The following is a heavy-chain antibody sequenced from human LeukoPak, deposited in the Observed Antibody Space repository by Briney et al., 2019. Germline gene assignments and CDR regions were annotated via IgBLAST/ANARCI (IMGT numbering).Heavy chain of an antibody. Sequence: GGSLRLSCAASGFTVSSNYMSWVRQAPGKGLEWVSVIYSGGSTYYADSVKGRFTISRDNSKNTLYLQMNSLRAEDTAVYYCANYLDSSSSRKYYYYYGMDVWGQGTTVTVSS. CDR2: IYSGGST. J-gene: IGHJ6*02. D-gene: IGHD6-13*01. V-gene: IGHV3-53*01. CDR1: GFTVSSNY. CDR3: ANYLDSSSSRKYYYYYGMDV.